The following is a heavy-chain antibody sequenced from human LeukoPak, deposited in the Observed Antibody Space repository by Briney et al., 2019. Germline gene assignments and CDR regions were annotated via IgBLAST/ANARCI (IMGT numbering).Heavy chain of an antibody. V-gene: IGHV3-21*01. CDR3: ARDLRSSGWYYFDF. CDR1: GFTFSSYS. J-gene: IGHJ4*02. D-gene: IGHD6-19*01. Sequence: GGSLRLSCAASGFTFSSYSMNWVRQAPGRGLEWVSPTSVSSTYIHYADSIKGRFTISRDNAKNSLYLQMNSLRAEDTAVYYCARDLRSSGWYYFDFWGQGTLVTVS. CDR2: TSVSSTYI.